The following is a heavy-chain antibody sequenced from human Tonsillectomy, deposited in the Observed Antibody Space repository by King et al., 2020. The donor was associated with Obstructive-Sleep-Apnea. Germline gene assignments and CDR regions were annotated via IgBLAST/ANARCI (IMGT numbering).Heavy chain of an antibody. V-gene: IGHV4-59*01. CDR3: ARGGYSSSWNY. J-gene: IGHJ4*02. CDR1: GGSISSYY. CDR2: IYYSGST. Sequence: QLQESGPGLVKPSETLSLTCTVSGGSISSYYWIWIRQPPGRGLEWIGDIYYSGSTNYNPSLKSRVTISVDTSKNQFSLKLSSVTAADTAVYYCARGGYSSSWNYWGQGTLVTVSS. D-gene: IGHD6-13*01.